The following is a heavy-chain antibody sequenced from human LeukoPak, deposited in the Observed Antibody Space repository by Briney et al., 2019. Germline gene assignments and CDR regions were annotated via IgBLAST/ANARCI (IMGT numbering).Heavy chain of an antibody. CDR2: ISGSGGST. J-gene: IGHJ4*02. Sequence: GSLRLSCAASGFTFSSYGMSWVRQAPGKGLEWVSAISGSGGSTYYADSVKGRFTISRDNSKNTLYLQMNSLRAEDTAVYYCAKVEYYGSGSYDYWGQGTLVTVSS. CDR3: AKVEYYGSGSYDY. CDR1: GFTFSSYG. D-gene: IGHD3-10*01. V-gene: IGHV3-23*01.